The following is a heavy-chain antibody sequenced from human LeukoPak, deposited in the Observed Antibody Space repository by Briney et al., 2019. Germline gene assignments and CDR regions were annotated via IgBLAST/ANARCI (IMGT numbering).Heavy chain of an antibody. V-gene: IGHV3-23*01. D-gene: IGHD5-18*01. Sequence: GGSLRLSCAASGFTFSTFAMIWVRQPPGKGLEWVSSIFPSGGEIHYADSVRGRFTISRDNSKSLLSLQMNSLRAEDTAIYYCATYRQVLLPFESWGQGTLVTVSS. CDR1: GFTFSTFA. CDR2: IFPSGGEI. CDR3: ATYRQVLLPFES. J-gene: IGHJ4*02.